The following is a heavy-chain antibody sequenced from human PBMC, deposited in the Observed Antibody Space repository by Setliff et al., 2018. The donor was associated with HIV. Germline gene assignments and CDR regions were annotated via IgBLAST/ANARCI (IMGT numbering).Heavy chain of an antibody. J-gene: IGHJ4*02. CDR3: ARGRGYNYGHNFDY. D-gene: IGHD5-18*01. CDR2: ILYDGSNK. CDR1: GFTFSSHT. Sequence: ASGFTFSSHTMHWVRQAPGKGLEWVALILYDGSNKYYPGSVKGRFTISRDNSKNALYLQMNSLTTEDTAVYYCARGRGYNYGHNFDYWGLGTLVTVSS. V-gene: IGHV3-30*01.